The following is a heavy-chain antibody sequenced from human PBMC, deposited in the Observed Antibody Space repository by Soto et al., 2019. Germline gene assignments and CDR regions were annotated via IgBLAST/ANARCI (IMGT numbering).Heavy chain of an antibody. Sequence: GGSLRLSCATSGFTFSSYAMHWVRQAPGKGLEWVAVISYDGSNKYYADSVKGRFTISRDNSKNTLYLQMNSLRAEDTAVYYCARDKYYYDSSGYPNWGQGTLVTVSS. J-gene: IGHJ4*02. CDR3: ARDKYYYDSSGYPN. CDR2: ISYDGSNK. CDR1: GFTFSSYA. V-gene: IGHV3-30-3*01. D-gene: IGHD3-22*01.